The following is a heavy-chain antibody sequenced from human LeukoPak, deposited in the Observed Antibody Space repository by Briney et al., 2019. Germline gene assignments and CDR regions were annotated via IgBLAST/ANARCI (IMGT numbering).Heavy chain of an antibody. CDR2: INHSGST. D-gene: IGHD3-22*01. CDR3: AYSSGYQQN. Sequence: PSETLSLTCAVYGGSFSDYYWSWIRQPPGKGLEWIGEINHSGSTNYNPSLKSRVTISGDTSKNQFSLKLSSVTAADTAVYYCAYSSGYQQNWGKGTLVTVSS. V-gene: IGHV4-34*01. CDR1: GGSFSDYY. J-gene: IGHJ1*01.